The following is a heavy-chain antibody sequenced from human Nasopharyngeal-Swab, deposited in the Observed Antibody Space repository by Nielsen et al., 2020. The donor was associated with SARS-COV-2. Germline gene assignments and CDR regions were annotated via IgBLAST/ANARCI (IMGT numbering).Heavy chain of an antibody. V-gene: IGHV3-23*01. D-gene: IGHD2-21*01. CDR3: AKAPYLRGLDV. Sequence: LSLTCAASGFTFSSYAMSWVRQAPGKGLEWVSIISGSGDTTYYADSVNDRLTISRDNSKNTLYLQMNSLRVEDTALYYCAKAPYLRGLDVWGQGTTVTVSS. CDR1: GFTFSSYA. CDR2: ISGSGDTT. J-gene: IGHJ6*02.